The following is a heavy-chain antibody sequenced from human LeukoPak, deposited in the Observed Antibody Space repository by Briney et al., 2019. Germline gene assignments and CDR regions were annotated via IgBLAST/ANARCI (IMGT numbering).Heavy chain of an antibody. J-gene: IGHJ4*01. CDR3: ARGIYNSSWYGFDY. CDR2: INHSGST. D-gene: IGHD6-13*01. CDR1: GGSFSDYY. V-gene: IGHV4-34*01. Sequence: PSETLSLTCAVYGGSFSDYYWTWFRQPPGKGLEWIGEINHSGSTNYNPSLKSRVTISVDTSKNQFSLKVTSVTAADTAVYYCARGIYNSSWYGFDYWGHGTLVTVSS.